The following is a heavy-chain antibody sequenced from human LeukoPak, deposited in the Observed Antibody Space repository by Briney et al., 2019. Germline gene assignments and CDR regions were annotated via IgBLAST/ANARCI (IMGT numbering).Heavy chain of an antibody. CDR2: IKKDGNEQ. D-gene: IGHD5-24*01. V-gene: IGHV3-7*01. Sequence: GGSLRLSCVASGFSFSDHWMNWFRQAPGKGLEWVATIKKDGNEQYYVDSMKGRFTISRDNAKNSVYLQINSLRAEDTAVYYCARDLGWLQSDYWGQGTLVTVSS. J-gene: IGHJ4*02. CDR3: ARDLGWLQSDY. CDR1: GFSFSDHW.